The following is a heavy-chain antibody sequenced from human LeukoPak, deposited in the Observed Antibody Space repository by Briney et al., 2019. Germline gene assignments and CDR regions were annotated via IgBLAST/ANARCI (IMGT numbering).Heavy chain of an antibody. CDR1: GGSISSYF. V-gene: IGHV4-59*01. D-gene: IGHD1-26*01. J-gene: IGHJ6*03. Sequence: SETLSLTCNVSGGSISSYFWSWIRQPPGKGLEWIGYFSYSGSTNYNSSLKSRVTISGDTSKNQFSLKLSSVTAADTAVYYCASPSNSGSYQLSHYYYYMDVWGKGTTVTVSS. CDR2: FSYSGST. CDR3: ASPSNSGSYQLSHYYYYMDV.